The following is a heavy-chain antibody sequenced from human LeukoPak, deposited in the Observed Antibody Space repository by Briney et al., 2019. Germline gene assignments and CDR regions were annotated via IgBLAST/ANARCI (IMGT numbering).Heavy chain of an antibody. CDR1: GGSISSSSYY. Sequence: SETLSLTCTVSGGSISSSSYYWGWIRQPPGKGLEWIGSIHYSGGTNYNPSLKSRVTISVDTSKNQISLKLSSVTAADTAVYYCARGYCSGGSCYSYYYYNYMDVWGKGTTVTVSS. J-gene: IGHJ6*03. V-gene: IGHV4-39*07. CDR2: IHYSGGT. CDR3: ARGYCSGGSCYSYYYYNYMDV. D-gene: IGHD2-15*01.